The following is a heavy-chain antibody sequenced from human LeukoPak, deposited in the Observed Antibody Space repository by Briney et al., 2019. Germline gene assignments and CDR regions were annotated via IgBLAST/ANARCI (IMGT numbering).Heavy chain of an antibody. CDR2: INHSGST. Sequence: SETLSLTCAVYGGSFSGYYWSWVRQPPGKGLEWIGEINHSGSTNYNPSLKSRVTISVDTSKNQFSLKLSSVTAADTAVYYCARYDFWMDVRGQGTTVTVSS. CDR1: GGSFSGYY. J-gene: IGHJ6*02. D-gene: IGHD3-3*01. V-gene: IGHV4-34*01. CDR3: ARYDFWMDV.